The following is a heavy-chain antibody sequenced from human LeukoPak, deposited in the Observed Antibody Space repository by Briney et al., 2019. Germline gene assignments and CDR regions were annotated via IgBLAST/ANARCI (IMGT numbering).Heavy chain of an antibody. D-gene: IGHD6-13*01. CDR3: ARVEQQLVWSASYYFDY. CDR2: IKQDGSEK. J-gene: IGHJ4*02. CDR1: GFTFSSYW. V-gene: IGHV3-7*01. Sequence: GGSLRLSCAASGFTFSSYWMSWVRQAPGKGLEWVANIKQDGSEKYYVDSVKGRFTISRDNAKNSLYLQMNSLRAEDTAVYYCARVEQQLVWSASYYFDYWGQGTLVTVSS.